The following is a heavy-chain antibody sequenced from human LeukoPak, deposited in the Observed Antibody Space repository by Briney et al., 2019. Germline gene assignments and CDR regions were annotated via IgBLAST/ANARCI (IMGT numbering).Heavy chain of an antibody. CDR2: IHTSGDT. V-gene: IGHV3-53*01. J-gene: IGHJ4*02. CDR1: GLTGSHNY. CDR3: ARDSGSYYNDY. Sequence: PGGSLRLSCAASGLTGSHNYVSWVRQAAGKGLEWVSAIHTSGDTSYADSVKGRFTISRDNAKNTLYLQMNSLRAEDTAVYYCARDSGSYYNDYWGQGTLVTVSS. D-gene: IGHD1-26*01.